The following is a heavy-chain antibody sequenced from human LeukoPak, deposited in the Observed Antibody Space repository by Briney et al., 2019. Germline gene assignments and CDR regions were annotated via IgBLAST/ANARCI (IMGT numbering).Heavy chain of an antibody. J-gene: IGHJ4*02. CDR1: GFTFSNYA. V-gene: IGHV3-30*14. Sequence: GGSLRLSCAASGFTFSNYAIHWVRQAPGKGPEWVAVISYDGSNKYYADSVKGRLTISRDNSKNTLYLQMNSLRAEDTAVYYCARVVDHDYGDYYLDYWGQGTLVTVSS. CDR3: ARVVDHDYGDYYLDY. CDR2: ISYDGSNK. D-gene: IGHD4-17*01.